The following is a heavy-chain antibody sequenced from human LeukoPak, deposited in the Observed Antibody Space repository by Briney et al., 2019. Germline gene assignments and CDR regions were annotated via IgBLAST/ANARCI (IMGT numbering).Heavy chain of an antibody. J-gene: IGHJ6*03. CDR1: GGTFRTYS. V-gene: IGHV1-69*05. CDR2: IIPIFGTS. CDR3: ARVDRYHFYLDV. Sequence: SVKVSCKASGGTFRTYSVTWVRQAPGQGLEWMGGIIPIFGTSNYAQKFQGRVKVTTDDATGTAYMELSSLMSEDTAIYYCARVDRYHFYLDVWGKGNPVTVSS.